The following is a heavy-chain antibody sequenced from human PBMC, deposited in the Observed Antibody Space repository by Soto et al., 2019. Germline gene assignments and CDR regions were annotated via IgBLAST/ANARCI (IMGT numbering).Heavy chain of an antibody. CDR2: IYYSGST. CDR3: ARGTRCTNGVCYTHWYFDL. V-gene: IGHV4-31*03. D-gene: IGHD2-8*01. Sequence: SETLSLTCTVSGGSISSGGYYWSWIRQHPGKGLEWIGYIYYSGSTYYNPSLKSRVTISVDTSKNQFSLKLSSVTAADTAVYYCARGTRCTNGVCYTHWYFDLWGRGTLVTVSS. J-gene: IGHJ2*01. CDR1: GGSISSGGYY.